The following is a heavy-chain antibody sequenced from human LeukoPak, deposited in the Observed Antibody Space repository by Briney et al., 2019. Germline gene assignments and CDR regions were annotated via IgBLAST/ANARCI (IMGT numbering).Heavy chain of an antibody. V-gene: IGHV3-23*01. CDR2: VTASGGIT. D-gene: IGHD3-10*01. J-gene: IGHJ4*02. CDR3: ARDSSFLWFGELLKGGFDY. Sequence: GGSLRLSCAASGFTFNNYGMTWVRQAPGKGLEWVSTVTASGGITSYADSVKGRFTISRDNSKNTLYLQMNSLRAEDTAVYYCARDSSFLWFGELLKGGFDYWGQGTLVTVSS. CDR1: GFTFNNYG.